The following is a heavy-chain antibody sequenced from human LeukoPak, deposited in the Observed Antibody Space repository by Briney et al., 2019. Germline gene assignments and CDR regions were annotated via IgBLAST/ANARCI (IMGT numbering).Heavy chain of an antibody. D-gene: IGHD2-15*01. Sequence: SETLSLTCAVYGGSFSGYYWSWIRQPPGKGLEWIGEINHSGSTNYNPSLKSRVTISVDTSKNQFSLKLSSVTAADTAVYYCARKAPYCSGGSCYFHYYGMDVWGQGTTVIVSS. J-gene: IGHJ6*02. CDR2: INHSGST. V-gene: IGHV4-34*01. CDR3: ARKAPYCSGGSCYFHYYGMDV. CDR1: GGSFSGYY.